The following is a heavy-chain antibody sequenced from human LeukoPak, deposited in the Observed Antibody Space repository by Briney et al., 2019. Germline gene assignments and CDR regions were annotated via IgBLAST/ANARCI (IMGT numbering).Heavy chain of an antibody. CDR2: IYHSGST. J-gene: IGHJ4*02. CDR3: ARDYGTAAAGNPFDY. CDR1: GGSISSGGYY. Sequence: SETLSLTCTVSGGSISSGGYYWSWIRQPPGKGLEWIGYIYHSGSTYYNPSLKSRVTISVDRSKNQFSLKLSSVTAADTAVYYCARDYGTAAAGNPFDYWGQGTLVTVSS. V-gene: IGHV4-30-2*01. D-gene: IGHD6-13*01.